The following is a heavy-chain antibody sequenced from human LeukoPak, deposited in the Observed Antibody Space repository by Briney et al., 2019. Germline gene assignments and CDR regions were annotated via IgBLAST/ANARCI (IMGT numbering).Heavy chain of an antibody. CDR2: INHSGST. CDR3: ARGLTTTSYYDFWSDYYHGWFDP. J-gene: IGHJ5*02. Sequence: SETLSLTCAVYGGSFSGYYWSWIRQPPGKGLEWIGEINHSGSTNYNPSLKSRVTISVDTSKNQFSLKLSSVTAADTAVYYCARGLTTTSYYDFWSDYYHGWFDPWGQGTLVTVSS. D-gene: IGHD3-3*01. V-gene: IGHV4-34*01. CDR1: GGSFSGYY.